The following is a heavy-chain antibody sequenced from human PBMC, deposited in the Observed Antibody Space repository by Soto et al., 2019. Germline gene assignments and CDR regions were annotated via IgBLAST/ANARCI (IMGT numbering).Heavy chain of an antibody. Sequence: ASVKVSCKASGYTFTSYDINWVRQATGQGLEWMGWMNPNSGNTGYAQKFQGRVTMTRNTSISTAYMELSSLRSEDTAVYYCARVYFDILTGSLYGMDVCGQGTTVPVSS. J-gene: IGHJ6*02. CDR2: MNPNSGNT. CDR3: ARVYFDILTGSLYGMDV. D-gene: IGHD3-9*01. V-gene: IGHV1-8*01. CDR1: GYTFTSYD.